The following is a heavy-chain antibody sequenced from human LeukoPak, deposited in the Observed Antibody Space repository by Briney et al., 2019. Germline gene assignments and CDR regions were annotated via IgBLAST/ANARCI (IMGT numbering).Heavy chain of an antibody. V-gene: IGHV3-11*06. Sequence: GGSLRLSCAASGFTFSDYYMSWIRQAPGKGLEWVSYISSSSSYTNYADSVKGRFTISRDNAKNSLYLQMNSLRAEDTAVYYCAREGGVRAAAAPSNDYWGQGTLVTVSS. J-gene: IGHJ4*02. CDR3: AREGGVRAAAAPSNDY. CDR1: GFTFSDYY. D-gene: IGHD6-13*01. CDR2: ISSSSSYT.